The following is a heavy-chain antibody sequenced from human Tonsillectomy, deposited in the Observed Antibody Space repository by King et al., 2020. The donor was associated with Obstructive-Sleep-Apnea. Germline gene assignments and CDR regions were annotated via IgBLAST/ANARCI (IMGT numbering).Heavy chain of an antibody. V-gene: IGHV3-21*01. D-gene: IGHD4-17*01. CDR1: GFTFSSYT. Sequence: DVQLVESGGGLVKPGGSLRLSCAASGFTFSSYTVNWVRQAPGKGLEWVSSISSGSNYIYYADSLKGRFTISRDNAKNSLYLQMNSLRAEDTAVYYCASRSTVTSDGLDVWGQGTTVTVSS. CDR3: ASRSTVTSDGLDV. J-gene: IGHJ6*02. CDR2: ISSGSNYI.